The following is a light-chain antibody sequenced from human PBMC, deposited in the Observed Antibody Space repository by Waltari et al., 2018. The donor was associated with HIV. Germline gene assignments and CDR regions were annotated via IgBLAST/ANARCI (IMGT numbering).Light chain of an antibody. Sequence: DIQMTQSPSSLSASVGDRVSMTCRATQDIGHDLALYQHRPGSGQRRLICGASTLQRGVPPRFIGRGSGTDFTLIINNLQPDDLATYYCLQNNTFLITFGQGTKVEI. J-gene: IGKJ2*01. CDR3: LQNNTFLIT. CDR1: QDIGHD. V-gene: IGKV1-17*02. CDR2: GAS.